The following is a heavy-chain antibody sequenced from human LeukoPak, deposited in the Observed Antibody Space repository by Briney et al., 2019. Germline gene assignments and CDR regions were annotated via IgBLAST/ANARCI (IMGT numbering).Heavy chain of an antibody. CDR2: INPNSGGT. CDR1: GYTFTGYY. CDR3: ARTFGNILTGYYPDY. J-gene: IGHJ4*02. Sequence: ASVKVSCKASGYTFTGYYMHWVRQAPGQGLEWMEWINPNSGGTNYAQKFQGRVTMTRDTSISTAYMELSRLRSDDTAVYYCARTFGNILTGYYPDYWGQGTLVTVSS. D-gene: IGHD3-9*01. V-gene: IGHV1-2*02.